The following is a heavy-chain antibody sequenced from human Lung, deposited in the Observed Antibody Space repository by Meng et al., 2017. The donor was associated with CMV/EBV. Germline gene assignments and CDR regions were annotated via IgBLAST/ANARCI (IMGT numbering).Heavy chain of an antibody. Sequence: SFSSSFFTFSSFWMAWVRQAPGKGLEWVGNIKQDESEIQYVGSVKGRFTITRDNAKNSLFLQMNSLRAEDTAVYYCARSMLEVNRYYYGMDVWGEGTXVTVDS. J-gene: IGHJ6*04. CDR3: ARSMLEVNRYYYGMDV. D-gene: IGHD1-1*01. CDR1: FFTFSSFW. V-gene: IGHV3-7*01. CDR2: IKQDESEI.